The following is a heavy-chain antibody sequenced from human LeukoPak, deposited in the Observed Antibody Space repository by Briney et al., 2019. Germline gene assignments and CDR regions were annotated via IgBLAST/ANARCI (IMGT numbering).Heavy chain of an antibody. CDR2: INHSGST. D-gene: IGHD3-10*01. CDR1: VGSFSGYY. Sequence: SETLSLTCAVYVGSFSGYYWSWIRQPPGKGLEWIGEINHSGSTNYNPSLKSRVTISVDTSKNQFSLKLSSVTAADTAVYYCARAPMVRGRTAADYWGQGTLVTVSS. CDR3: ARAPMVRGRTAADY. V-gene: IGHV4-34*01. J-gene: IGHJ4*02.